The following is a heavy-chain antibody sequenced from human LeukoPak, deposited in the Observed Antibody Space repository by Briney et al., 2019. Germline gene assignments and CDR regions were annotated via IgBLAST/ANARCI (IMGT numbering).Heavy chain of an antibody. D-gene: IGHD1-26*01. V-gene: IGHV4-34*01. CDR1: GGSFSGYY. CDR3: AGRRIVGATSYYYYGMDV. J-gene: IGHJ6*02. Sequence: PSGTLSLTCAVYGGSFSGYYWSWIRQPPGKGLEWIGEINHSGSTNYNPSLKSRVTISVDTSKNQFSLKLSSVTAADTAVYYCAGRRIVGATSYYYYGMDVWGQGTTVTVSS. CDR2: INHSGST.